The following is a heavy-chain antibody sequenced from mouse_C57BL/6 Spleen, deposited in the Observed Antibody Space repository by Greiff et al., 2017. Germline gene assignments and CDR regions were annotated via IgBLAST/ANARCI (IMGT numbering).Heavy chain of an antibody. CDR1: GFTFSDYG. D-gene: IGHD1-1*01. J-gene: IGHJ2*01. CDR3: ARRYYGTSRGYFDY. V-gene: IGHV5-17*01. Sequence: EVQVVESGGGLVKPGGSLKLSCAASGFTFSDYGMHWVRQAPETGLEWVAYISSGSSTIYYADTVKGRCTISRDNAKNTLFLQMTSLSAEDTAMYYCARRYYGTSRGYFDYWGQGTTLTVSS. CDR2: ISSGSSTI.